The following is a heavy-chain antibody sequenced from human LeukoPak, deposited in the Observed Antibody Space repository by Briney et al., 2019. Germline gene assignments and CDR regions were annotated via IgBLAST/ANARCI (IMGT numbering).Heavy chain of an antibody. D-gene: IGHD7-27*01. CDR1: GFAFSTNG. J-gene: IGHJ4*02. Sequence: GGSLRLSCAASGFAFSTNGMSWVRQAPGKGLEWVSTINNNGRETYYADSLKGRFTISRDNSKNTLYLQMNSLRVDDTAVYFCVKGWGDYWGQGILVTVSS. V-gene: IGHV3-23*01. CDR2: INNNGRET. CDR3: VKGWGDY.